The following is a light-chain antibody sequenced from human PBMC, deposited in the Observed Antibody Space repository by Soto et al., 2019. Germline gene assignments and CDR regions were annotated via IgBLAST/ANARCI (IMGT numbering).Light chain of an antibody. Sequence: DIQMTQSPATLSRSXGDRVTITXXASQTISSWLAWYQQKPGKAPKLLIYKASTLKSGVPSRFSGSGSGTEFTLTITSLQPEDFATYYCQQLNFFPITFGQGTRLEIK. J-gene: IGKJ5*01. V-gene: IGKV1-5*03. CDR3: QQLNFFPIT. CDR1: QTISSW. CDR2: KAS.